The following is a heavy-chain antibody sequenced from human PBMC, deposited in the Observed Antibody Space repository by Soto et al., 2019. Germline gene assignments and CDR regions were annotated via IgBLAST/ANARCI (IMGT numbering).Heavy chain of an antibody. Sequence: EVQLVESGGGLVQPGGSLRLSCAASGFTFSSYWMSWVRQAPGKGLEWVANIKQDGSEKYYVDSVKGRFTISRDNAKNSLYLQMHSLRAEDSAVYYCAREKEMITFGGVIALYFDYWGQGTRVTVSS. CDR3: AREKEMITFGGVIALYFDY. CDR1: GFTFSSYW. V-gene: IGHV3-7*01. J-gene: IGHJ4*02. D-gene: IGHD3-16*02. CDR2: IKQDGSEK.